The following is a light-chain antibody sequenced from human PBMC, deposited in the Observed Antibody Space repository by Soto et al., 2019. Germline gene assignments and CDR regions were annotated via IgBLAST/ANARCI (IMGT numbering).Light chain of an antibody. CDR1: QNIASS. CDR3: QQSYSQWT. J-gene: IGKJ1*01. V-gene: IGKV1-39*01. Sequence: DIQMTQSPSSLSASVGDSVTITCRASQNIASSVNWYQQKPGEAPKLLIYVASSLQSGVPSRFSGSGSGTDFTFTISSLQPEDFATYYCQQSYSQWTFGQGTKVDIK. CDR2: VAS.